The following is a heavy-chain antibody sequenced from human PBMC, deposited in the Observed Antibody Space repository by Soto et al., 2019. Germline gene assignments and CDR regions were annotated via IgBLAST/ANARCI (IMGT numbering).Heavy chain of an antibody. CDR1: GYSFSNYG. CDR3: ARGTGTTSEDSLFDY. Sequence: QVQLVQSGAEVKKPGASVKVSCKASGYSFSNYGINWVRQAPGQGLEWMGWISSYNGNTKYAQKLQGRVTMTTDTSTNPAYMELRSLRSDDTAVYYCARGTGTTSEDSLFDYWGQGTLVTVSS. CDR2: ISSYNGNT. J-gene: IGHJ4*02. V-gene: IGHV1-18*01. D-gene: IGHD1-1*01.